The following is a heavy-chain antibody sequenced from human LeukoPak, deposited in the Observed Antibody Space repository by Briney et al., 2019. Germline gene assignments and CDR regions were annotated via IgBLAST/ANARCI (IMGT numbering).Heavy chain of an antibody. CDR3: TRHGGDSSGYHVDY. Sequence: GRSLRLSCTASGFTFGDYAMSWVRQAPGKGLEWVGFIRSKAYGGTTEYAASVKGRFTISRDDSKIIAYLQMNSLKTEDTAVYYCTRHGGDSSGYHVDYWGQGTLVTVSS. CDR2: IRSKAYGGTT. J-gene: IGHJ4*02. V-gene: IGHV3-49*04. CDR1: GFTFGDYA. D-gene: IGHD3-22*01.